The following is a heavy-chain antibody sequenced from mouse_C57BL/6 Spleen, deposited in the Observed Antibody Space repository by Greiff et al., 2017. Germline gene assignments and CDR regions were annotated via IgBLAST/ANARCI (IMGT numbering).Heavy chain of an antibody. CDR1: GYTFPSYG. CDR3: ARSDSSVDYYAMDD. V-gene: IGHV1-81*01. J-gene: IGHJ4*01. D-gene: IGHD3-2*02. Sequence: QVQLQQSGAELARPGASVKLSCKASGYTFPSYGISWVQQRTGQRLEWIGEIYTRSGKTYYNETVKGKATLTADKCASTAYMELRSLTSEDSAVYFCARSDSSVDYYAMDDWGQGTSGTVSS. CDR2: IYTRSGKT.